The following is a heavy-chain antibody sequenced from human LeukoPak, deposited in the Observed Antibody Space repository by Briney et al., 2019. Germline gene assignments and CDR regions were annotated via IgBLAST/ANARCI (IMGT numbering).Heavy chain of an antibody. CDR3: ARDLVDTAMVATYYFDY. CDR1: GFTFSSYG. V-gene: IGHV3-30*19. Sequence: GGSLRLSCAASGFTFSSYGMHWVRQAPGKGLEWVAVISYDGSNKYYADSVKGRFTISRDNSKNTLYLQMNSLRAEDTAVYYCARDLVDTAMVATYYFDYWGQGTLVTVSS. CDR2: ISYDGSNK. D-gene: IGHD5-18*01. J-gene: IGHJ4*02.